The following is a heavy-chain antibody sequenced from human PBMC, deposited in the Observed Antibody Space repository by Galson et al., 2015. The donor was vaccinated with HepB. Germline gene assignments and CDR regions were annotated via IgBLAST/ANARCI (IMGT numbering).Heavy chain of an antibody. V-gene: IGHV3-23*01. D-gene: IGHD3-9*01. CDR3: HAKDHLIRYFDWLSPFDY. J-gene: IGHJ4*02. CDR1: GFTFSSYA. CDR2: VSGSGGGT. Sequence: SVRLSCAASGFTFSSYAMSWVRQAPGKGLEWVSVVSGSGGGTYYAESVKGRFTISRDNSKNTLYLQMNSLRAEDTAVYYCHAKDHLIRYFDWLSPFDYWGQGTLVTVSS.